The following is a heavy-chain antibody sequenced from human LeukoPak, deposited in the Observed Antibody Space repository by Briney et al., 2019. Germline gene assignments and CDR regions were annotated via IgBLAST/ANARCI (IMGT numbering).Heavy chain of an antibody. V-gene: IGHV4-38-2*02. D-gene: IGHD1-26*01. Sequence: PSETLSLTCTVSGYSITTNYWGWIRQPPGQGLEWLGTIDHIGNTFYNPSLTSRVSISVDTSKNHFSLNLTSVTATDTALYYCARVYWRLGAHDAFDIWGQGTMVTVSS. CDR3: ARVYWRLGAHDAFDI. CDR2: IDHIGNT. J-gene: IGHJ3*02. CDR1: GYSITTNY.